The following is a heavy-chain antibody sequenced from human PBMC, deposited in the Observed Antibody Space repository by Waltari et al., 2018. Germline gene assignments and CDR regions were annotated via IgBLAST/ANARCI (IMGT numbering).Heavy chain of an antibody. CDR1: GGSVSSGSYY. CDR3: ARESPRYYYDSSGYYPTYYFDY. CDR2: IYYSGST. V-gene: IGHV4-61*01. J-gene: IGHJ4*02. Sequence: QVQLQESGPGLVKPSETLSLTCTVSGGSVSSGSYYWSWIRQPPGKGLEWIGYIYYSGSTNYNPSLKSRVTISVDTSKNQFSLKLSSVTAVDTAVYYCARESPRYYYDSSGYYPTYYFDYWGQGTLVTVSS. D-gene: IGHD3-22*01.